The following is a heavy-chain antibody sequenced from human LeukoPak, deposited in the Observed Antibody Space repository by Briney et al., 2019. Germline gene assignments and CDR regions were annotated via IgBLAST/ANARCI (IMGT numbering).Heavy chain of an antibody. Sequence: GGSLRLSCAASGFTFSSYWMSWVRQAPGKGLEWVANIKQDGSEKYYADSVKGRFTISRDNSKNTLYLQMNSLRAEDTAVYYCAKASIPAYYFDYWGQGTLVTVSS. D-gene: IGHD2-2*01. CDR1: GFTFSSYW. CDR3: AKASIPAYYFDY. J-gene: IGHJ4*02. V-gene: IGHV3-7*01. CDR2: IKQDGSEK.